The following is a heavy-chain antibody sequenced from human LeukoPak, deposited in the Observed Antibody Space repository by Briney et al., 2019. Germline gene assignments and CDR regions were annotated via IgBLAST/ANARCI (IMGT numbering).Heavy chain of an antibody. D-gene: IGHD6-6*01. CDR3: ARGVAARPNRSYYYYYYMDV. CDR1: GGSISSYY. Sequence: SETLSLTCTVSGGSISSYYWSWIRQPPGKGLEWIGYIHYSGSTNYNPSLKSRVTISVDTSKNQFSLKLSSVTAADTAVYHCARGVAARPNRSYYYYYYMDVWGKGTTVTVSS. CDR2: IHYSGST. V-gene: IGHV4-59*01. J-gene: IGHJ6*03.